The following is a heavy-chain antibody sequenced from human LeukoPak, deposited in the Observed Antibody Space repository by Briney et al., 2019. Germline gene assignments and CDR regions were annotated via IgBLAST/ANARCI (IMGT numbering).Heavy chain of an antibody. J-gene: IGHJ4*02. Sequence: HPGGSLRLSCAGSGYSFDEYAMHWVRQAPGKGLEWVSGINWKSDKIGYADSVKGRFTISRDNSKNSLYLQMNSLRVEDTALYYCAKDRYCTSSSCPIDYWGQGTMVTVSS. V-gene: IGHV3-9*01. CDR1: GYSFDEYA. D-gene: IGHD2-2*01. CDR2: INWKSDKI. CDR3: AKDRYCTSSSCPIDY.